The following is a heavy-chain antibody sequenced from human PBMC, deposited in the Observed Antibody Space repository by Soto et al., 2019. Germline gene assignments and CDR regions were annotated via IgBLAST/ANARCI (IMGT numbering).Heavy chain of an antibody. Sequence: GGSLRLSCAASGFTFSSYAMHWVRQAPGKGLEWVAVISYDRSNKYYADSVKGRFTISRDNSKNTLYLQMNSLRAEDTAVYYCARPPEGGGYDSSGYLAFDIWGQGTMVTVSS. D-gene: IGHD3-22*01. CDR3: ARPPEGGGYDSSGYLAFDI. J-gene: IGHJ3*02. CDR1: GFTFSSYA. V-gene: IGHV3-30-3*01. CDR2: ISYDRSNK.